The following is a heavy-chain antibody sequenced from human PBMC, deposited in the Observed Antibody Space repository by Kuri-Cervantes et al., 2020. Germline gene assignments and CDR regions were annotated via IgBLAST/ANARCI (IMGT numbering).Heavy chain of an antibody. CDR3: AKDYDSSGYYYFDY. Sequence: SLKISCAASGFTFSNYAMSWVRQAPGKGLEWVSGISWNSGSIGYADSVKGRFTISRDNAKNSLYLQMNSLRAEDTALYYCAKDYDSSGYYYFDYWGQGTLVTVSS. CDR1: GFTFSNYA. D-gene: IGHD3-22*01. V-gene: IGHV3-9*01. J-gene: IGHJ4*02. CDR2: ISWNSGSI.